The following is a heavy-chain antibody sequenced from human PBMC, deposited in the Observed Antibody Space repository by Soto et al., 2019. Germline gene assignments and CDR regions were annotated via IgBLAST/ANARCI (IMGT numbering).Heavy chain of an antibody. CDR3: ARRDCSGGSCSGPAEAFDI. V-gene: IGHV4-39*01. CDR1: GGSISSNSYY. Sequence: SETLSLTCTVSGGSISSNSYYWGWIRQPPGKGLEWIGSIYYSGSTYYNPSLKSRVTISVDTSKNQFSLKLSSVTAADTAVYYCARRDCSGGSCSGPAEAFDIWGQGTMVTVSS. J-gene: IGHJ3*02. D-gene: IGHD2-15*01. CDR2: IYYSGST.